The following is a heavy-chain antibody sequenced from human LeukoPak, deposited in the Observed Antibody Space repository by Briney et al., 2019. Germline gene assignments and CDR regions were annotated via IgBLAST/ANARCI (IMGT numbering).Heavy chain of an antibody. Sequence: GGSLRLSCAASGFTFSRFAMSWVRQAPGKGLEWVSGIRDRGGDTFLADSVKGRFTISRDNSKNTLYLQMNSLRAEDTAVYYCGRYGLGYYYMDVWGKGTTVTVSS. CDR1: GFTFSRFA. CDR3: GRYGLGYYYMDV. CDR2: IRDRGGDT. V-gene: IGHV3-23*01. D-gene: IGHD6-19*01. J-gene: IGHJ6*03.